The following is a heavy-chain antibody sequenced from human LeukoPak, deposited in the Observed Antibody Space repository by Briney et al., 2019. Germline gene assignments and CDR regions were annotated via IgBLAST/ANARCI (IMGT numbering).Heavy chain of an antibody. CDR2: IYYSGST. D-gene: IGHD5-12*01. CDR3: ARGPRVGYDNWFDP. J-gene: IGHJ5*02. V-gene: IGHV4-30-4*01. Sequence: PSQTLSLTCTVSGGSISSGDYYWSWIRQPPGKGLEWIGYIYYSGSTYYNPSLKTRVTISVDTSENQSPLKLTSVTAADTAVYYCARGPRVGYDNWFDPWGQGTLVTVSS. CDR1: GGSISSGDYY.